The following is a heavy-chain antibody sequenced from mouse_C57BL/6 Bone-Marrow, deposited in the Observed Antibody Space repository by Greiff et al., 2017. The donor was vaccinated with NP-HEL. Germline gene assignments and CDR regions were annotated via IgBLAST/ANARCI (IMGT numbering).Heavy chain of an antibody. V-gene: IGHV14-3*01. CDR1: GFKIKNTY. CDR2: IDPANGNT. D-gene: IGHD1-1*01. CDR3: ARGFTTVNYFDY. Sequence: VQLQQSVAELVRPGASVKLSCTASGFKIKNTYMHWVKQRPEQGLEWIGRIDPANGNTKYAPKFQGKATITADTSSNTAYLQLSSLTSEDTAIYYCARGFTTVNYFDYWGQGTTLTVSS. J-gene: IGHJ2*01.